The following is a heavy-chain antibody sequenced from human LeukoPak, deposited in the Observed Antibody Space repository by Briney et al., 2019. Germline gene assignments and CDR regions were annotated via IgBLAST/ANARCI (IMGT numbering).Heavy chain of an antibody. D-gene: IGHD6-13*01. Sequence: PGGSLRLSCAASGLTVNCNYMSWVRQAPGKGLEWVSVIYSGGSTYYADSVKGRFTISRHNSKNTLYLQMNSLRAEDTAVYYCARGGSSDPFDYWGQGTLVTVSS. J-gene: IGHJ4*02. V-gene: IGHV3-53*04. CDR3: ARGGSSDPFDY. CDR1: GLTVNCNY. CDR2: IYSGGST.